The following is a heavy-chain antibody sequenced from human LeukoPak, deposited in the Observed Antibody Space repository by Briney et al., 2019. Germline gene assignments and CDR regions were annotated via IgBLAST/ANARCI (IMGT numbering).Heavy chain of an antibody. D-gene: IGHD3-10*01. Sequence: ASETLSLTCDVSGGSIDSTNWWNWVRQPPGKGLEWIGSIYYSGSTYYNPSLKSRVTISVDTSKNQFSLKLNSVTATDTAVYYCARHYGPWGQGTLVTVSS. CDR2: IYYSGST. J-gene: IGHJ4*02. CDR3: ARHYGP. V-gene: IGHV4-39*01. CDR1: GGSIDSTNW.